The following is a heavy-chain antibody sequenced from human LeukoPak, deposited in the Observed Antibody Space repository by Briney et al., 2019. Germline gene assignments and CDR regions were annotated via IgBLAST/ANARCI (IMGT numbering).Heavy chain of an antibody. Sequence: SETLSLTCAVYGGSFSGYYWSWIRQPPGKGLEWIGEINHSGSTNYNPSLKSRVTISVDTSKNQFSLKLSSVTAADTAVYYCARDTYDILTGYYTGQDPWGQGTLVTVSS. CDR1: GGSFSGYY. CDR2: INHSGST. D-gene: IGHD3-9*01. J-gene: IGHJ5*02. CDR3: ARDTYDILTGYYTGQDP. V-gene: IGHV4-34*01.